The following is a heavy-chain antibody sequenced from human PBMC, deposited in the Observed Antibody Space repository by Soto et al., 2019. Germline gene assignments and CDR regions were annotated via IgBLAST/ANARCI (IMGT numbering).Heavy chain of an antibody. CDR1: GGSISSGGYS. D-gene: IGHD6-6*01. V-gene: IGHV4-30-2*01. CDR2: IYHSGSI. J-gene: IGHJ4*02. Sequence: PSETLSLTCAVSGGSISSGGYSWSWIRQPPGKGLEWIGYIYHSGSIYYNPSLKSRVTISVDRSKNQFSLKLSSVTAADTAVYCGARRHGLDIDAEYWGPGILVTVSS. CDR3: ARRHGLDIDAEY.